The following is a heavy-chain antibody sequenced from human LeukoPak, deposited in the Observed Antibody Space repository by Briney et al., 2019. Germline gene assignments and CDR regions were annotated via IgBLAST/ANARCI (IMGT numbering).Heavy chain of an antibody. J-gene: IGHJ4*02. V-gene: IGHV1-46*01. CDR3: ARTYYYDSSGYYGLDY. Sequence: GASVKVSCKASGYNFGDFYIHWVRQAPGQGLEWMGIINPSGGSTSYAQKFQGRVTMTRDMSTSTVYMELSSLRSEDTAVYYCARTYYYDSSGYYGLDYWGQGTLVTVSS. CDR1: GYNFGDFY. CDR2: INPSGGST. D-gene: IGHD3-22*01.